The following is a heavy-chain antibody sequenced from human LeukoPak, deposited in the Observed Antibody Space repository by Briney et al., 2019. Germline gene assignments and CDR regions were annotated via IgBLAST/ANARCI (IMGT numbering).Heavy chain of an antibody. CDR3: ALLGLN. CDR2: IVGSGYTT. CDR1: GFTFSSYA. D-gene: IGHD2-15*01. J-gene: IGHJ4*02. Sequence: PGGSLRLSCVGSGFTFSSYAMSWVRQAPGKGLEWVSSIVGSGYTTYYEDSVKGRSTISRDNSKNTVYLQMNSLRAEDTAVYYCALLGLNWGQGTLVTVSS. V-gene: IGHV3-23*01.